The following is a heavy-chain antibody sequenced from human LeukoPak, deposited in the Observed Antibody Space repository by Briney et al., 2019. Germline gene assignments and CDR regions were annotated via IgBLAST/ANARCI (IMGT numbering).Heavy chain of an antibody. D-gene: IGHD4-17*01. CDR1: GGSFSGYY. CDR3: ARGPLGSTVTTRAQYFQQ. J-gene: IGHJ1*01. CDR2: INHSGST. V-gene: IGHV4-34*01. Sequence: SETLSLTCAVSGGSFSGYYWSWIRHPPGKGLEWIGQINHSGSTNYNPSLKSRVTISVDTSKNQFSMKLSSVTAADTAVYYCARGPLGSTVTTRAQYFQQWGQGTLVTVSS.